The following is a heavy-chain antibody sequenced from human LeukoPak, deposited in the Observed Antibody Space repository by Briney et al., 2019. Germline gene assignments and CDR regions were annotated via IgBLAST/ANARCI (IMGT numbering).Heavy chain of an antibody. Sequence: GGSLRLSCAASGFTFSSYTMSWVRQAPGKGLDWVSAISGSGGSTYYADSVKGRFTISRDNSKNTLYLQMNSLRAEDTAVYYCAKGRGVIHSILYYWGQGTLVTVSS. CDR2: ISGSGGST. V-gene: IGHV3-23*01. J-gene: IGHJ4*02. D-gene: IGHD3-10*01. CDR1: GFTFSSYT. CDR3: AKGRGVIHSILYY.